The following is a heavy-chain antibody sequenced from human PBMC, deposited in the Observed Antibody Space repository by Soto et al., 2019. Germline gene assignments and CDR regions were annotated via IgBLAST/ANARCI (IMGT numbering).Heavy chain of an antibody. CDR2: ISGSGGST. D-gene: IGHD2-2*01. Sequence: PGGSLRLSCAASGFTFSSYAMSWVRQAPGKGLEWVSAISGSGGSTYYADSVKGRFTISRDNSKNTLYLQMNSLRAEDTAVYYCAREELGYCSSTSCSPNYYYYYGMDVWGQGTTVTVSS. V-gene: IGHV3-23*01. J-gene: IGHJ6*02. CDR3: AREELGYCSSTSCSPNYYYYYGMDV. CDR1: GFTFSSYA.